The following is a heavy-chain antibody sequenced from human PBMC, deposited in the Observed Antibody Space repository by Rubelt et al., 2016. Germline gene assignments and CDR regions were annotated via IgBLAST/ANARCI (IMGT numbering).Heavy chain of an antibody. V-gene: IGHV3-30*19. CDR2: ISYDGSNK. CDR1: GFTFSSYG. Sequence: QVQLVESGGSVVQPGRSLRLSCAASGFTFSSYGMHWVRQAPGKGLEWVAVISYDGSNKYYADSVKGRFTISRDNSKNTLYLQMNSLRAEDTAVYYCAREDGYDHGNYFDYWGQGTLVTVSS. CDR3: AREDGYDHGNYFDY. J-gene: IGHJ4*02. D-gene: IGHD5-12*01.